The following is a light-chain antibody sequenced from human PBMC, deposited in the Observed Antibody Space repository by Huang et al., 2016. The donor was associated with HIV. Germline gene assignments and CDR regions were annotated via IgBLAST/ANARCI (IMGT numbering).Light chain of an antibody. J-gene: IGKJ3*01. CDR1: QSVSSN. Sequence: EIVMTQSPATLSVSPGERATLSCRASQSVSSNLAWYQQKPGQAPMLLIYGASTRATGIPARFSGSGSGTEFTLTISSLQSEDVAVYYCQQYNNWPPATFGPGTKVDIK. CDR2: GAS. CDR3: QQYNNWPPAT. V-gene: IGKV3-15*01.